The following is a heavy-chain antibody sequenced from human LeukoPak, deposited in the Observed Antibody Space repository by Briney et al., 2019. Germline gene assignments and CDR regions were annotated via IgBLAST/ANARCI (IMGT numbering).Heavy chain of an antibody. CDR3: ARGSGPEQWLEYNWFDP. Sequence: GGSLRLSCAASGFTFSSYWISWVRQAPGKGLEWVANIKQDGSEKYYVDSVKGRFTISRDNAKNSLYLQMNSLRAEDTAVYYCARGSGPEQWLEYNWFDPWGQGTLVTVSS. D-gene: IGHD6-19*01. V-gene: IGHV3-7*04. J-gene: IGHJ5*02. CDR1: GFTFSSYW. CDR2: IKQDGSEK.